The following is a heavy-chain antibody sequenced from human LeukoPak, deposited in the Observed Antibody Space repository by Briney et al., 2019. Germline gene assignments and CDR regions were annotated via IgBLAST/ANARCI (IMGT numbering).Heavy chain of an antibody. Sequence: GGSLRLSCAASGFTFSSYEMNWVRQAPGKGLEWVSYISSSGSTIYYADSVKGRFTISRDNAKNSLYLQMNSLRAEDTAVYYCARAVDTAMDPNLDYWGQGTLVTVSS. D-gene: IGHD5-18*01. CDR3: ARAVDTAMDPNLDY. CDR1: GFTFSSYE. V-gene: IGHV3-48*03. J-gene: IGHJ4*02. CDR2: ISSSGSTI.